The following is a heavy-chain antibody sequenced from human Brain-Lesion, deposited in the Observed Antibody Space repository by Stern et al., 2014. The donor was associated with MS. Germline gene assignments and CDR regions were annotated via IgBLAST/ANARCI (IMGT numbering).Heavy chain of an antibody. CDR3: ATLSPGAGGNYYRHFDY. V-gene: IGHV1-24*01. Sequence: QVQLVESGAEVKKPGASVKVSCTVSGYTLTELSMHWVRQAPRKGLEWMGGFDPDDGKTIYAQKFQGRVTMTEDTSTDTAYMELSSMRSEDTAVYYCATLSPGAGGNYYRHFDYWGQGTLVTVSS. D-gene: IGHD1-26*01. CDR1: GYTLTELS. J-gene: IGHJ4*02. CDR2: FDPDDGKT.